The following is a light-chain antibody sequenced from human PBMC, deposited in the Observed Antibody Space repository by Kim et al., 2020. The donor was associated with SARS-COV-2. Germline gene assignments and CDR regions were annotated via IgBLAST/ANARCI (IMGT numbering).Light chain of an antibody. J-gene: IGKJ2*01. Sequence: SASVGATVTITCRASQAINTYLAWYQQKPGKAPKLLISAASSLQSGVPSRFSGSGSGTEFTLTISSLQPDDFVTYYCQQYKSYPFTFGQGTKLEI. CDR1: QAINTY. CDR2: AAS. CDR3: QQYKSYPFT. V-gene: IGKV1-5*01.